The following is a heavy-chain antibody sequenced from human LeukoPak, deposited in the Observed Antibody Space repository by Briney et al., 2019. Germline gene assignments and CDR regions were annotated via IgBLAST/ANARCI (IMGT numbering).Heavy chain of an antibody. J-gene: IGHJ4*02. V-gene: IGHV4-59*01. CDR3: ARVSREMATIREAYFDY. CDR2: IYCSGST. D-gene: IGHD5-24*01. CDR1: GGSISSYY. Sequence: ASETLSLTCTVSGGSISSYYWSWIRQPPGKGLEWIGYIYCSGSTNYNPSLKSRVTISVDTSKNQFSLKLSSVTAADTAVYYCARVSREMATIREAYFDYWGQGTLVTVSS.